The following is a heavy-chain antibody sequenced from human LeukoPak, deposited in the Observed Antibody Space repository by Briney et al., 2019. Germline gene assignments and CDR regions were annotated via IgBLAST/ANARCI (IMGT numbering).Heavy chain of an antibody. D-gene: IGHD3-22*01. CDR3: ARDEARYSSGYYPNWFDP. J-gene: IGHJ5*02. CDR2: ISGYNGYT. Sequence: ASVKVSCKASGYTFTGYYMNWVRQAPGQGLEWMGWISGYNGYTHYAHNLQGRVTMTTDTSTSTAYMELRSLRSDDTAVYYCARDEARYSSGYYPNWFDPWGQGTLVTVSS. CDR1: GYTFTGYY. V-gene: IGHV1-18*04.